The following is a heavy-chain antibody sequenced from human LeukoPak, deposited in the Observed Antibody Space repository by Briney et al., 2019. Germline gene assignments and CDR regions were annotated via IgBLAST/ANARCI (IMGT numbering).Heavy chain of an antibody. V-gene: IGHV1-69*05. CDR3: ARDGHNGVWMPTPTPNWFDP. Sequence: SVKVSCKASGDTFSSYAISWVRQAPGQGLEWMGRIIPIFGTANYAQKFQGRVTITTDESTSTAYMELSSLRSEDTAVYYCARDGHNGVWMPTPTPNWFDPWGQGTLVTVSS. D-gene: IGHD2-8*01. CDR2: IIPIFGTA. CDR1: GDTFSSYA. J-gene: IGHJ5*02.